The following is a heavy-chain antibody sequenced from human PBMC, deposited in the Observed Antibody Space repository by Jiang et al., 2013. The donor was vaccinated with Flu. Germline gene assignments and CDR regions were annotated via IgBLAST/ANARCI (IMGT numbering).Heavy chain of an antibody. Sequence: SGAEVKKPGESLKISCKGSGYSFTNYWIGWVRQMPGKGLEWMGIIYPGDSDTKYSPSFQGQVTISADKSISTAYLQWSSLKASDTAMYYCARHFSYCSSTSCYGGYFFDYWGQGTLVTVSS. CDR3: ARHFSYCSSTSCYGGYFFDY. J-gene: IGHJ4*02. CDR2: IYPGDSDT. D-gene: IGHD2-2*01. V-gene: IGHV5-51*01. CDR1: GYSFTNYW.